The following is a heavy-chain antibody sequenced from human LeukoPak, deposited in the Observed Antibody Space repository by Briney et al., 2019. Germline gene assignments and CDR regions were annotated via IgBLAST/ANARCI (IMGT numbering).Heavy chain of an antibody. CDR1: GFTFSRYD. Sequence: GGSLRLSCVASGFTFSRYDMHWVRQAPGKGLEWVAVISYDGGNEIYADSVKGRFTISRDNAKNSLYLQMNSLRAEDTAVYYCAELGITMIGGVWGKGTTVTISS. V-gene: IGHV3-30-3*01. CDR3: AELGITMIGGV. CDR2: ISYDGGNE. J-gene: IGHJ6*04. D-gene: IGHD3-10*02.